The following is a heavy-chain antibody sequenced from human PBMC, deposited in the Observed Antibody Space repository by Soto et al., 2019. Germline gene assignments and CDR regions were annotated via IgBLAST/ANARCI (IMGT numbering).Heavy chain of an antibody. CDR1: GGSISSSSYY. D-gene: IGHD6-19*01. CDR3: AGDMWGNSSGWYYYFDY. J-gene: IGHJ4*02. Sequence: SETLSLTCTVSGGSISSSSYYWGRIRQPPGKGLEWIGSIYYSGSTYYNPSLKSRVTISVDTSKNQFSLKLSSVTAADTAVYYCAGDMWGNSSGWYYYFDYWGQGTLVTVSS. CDR2: IYYSGST. V-gene: IGHV4-39*02.